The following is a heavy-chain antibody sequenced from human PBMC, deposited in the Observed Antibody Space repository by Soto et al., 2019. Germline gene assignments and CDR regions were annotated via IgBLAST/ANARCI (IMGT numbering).Heavy chain of an antibody. CDR2: ISSSSSYI. CDR3: ARGTVTTDPYYYYGMDV. CDR1: GFTFSSYS. D-gene: IGHD4-17*01. V-gene: IGHV3-21*01. Sequence: GGSLRLSCAASGFTFSSYSMNWVRQAPGKGLEWVSSISSSSSYIYYADSVKGRFTISRDNAKNSLYLQMNSLRAEDTAVYYCARGTVTTDPYYYYGMDVWGQGTTVTVSS. J-gene: IGHJ6*02.